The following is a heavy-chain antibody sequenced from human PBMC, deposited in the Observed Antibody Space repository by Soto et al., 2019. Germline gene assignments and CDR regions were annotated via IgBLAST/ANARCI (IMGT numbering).Heavy chain of an antibody. CDR2: INHSGST. V-gene: IGHV4-34*01. CDR1: GGSFSGYY. Sequence: QVQLQQWGAGLLKPSETLSLTCAVYGGSFSGYYWSWIRQPPGKGLEWIGEINHSGSTNYNPSLKSRXXIXVDXSKNQFSLKLSSVTAADTAVYYCARTHRTGIWFDPWGQGTLVTVSS. D-gene: IGHD1-20*01. CDR3: ARTHRTGIWFDP. J-gene: IGHJ5*02.